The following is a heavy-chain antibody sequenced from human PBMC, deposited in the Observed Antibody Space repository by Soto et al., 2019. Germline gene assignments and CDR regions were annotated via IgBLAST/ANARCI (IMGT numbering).Heavy chain of an antibody. V-gene: IGHV3-21*01. CDR1: FTFSMYS. Sequence: EVQVVESGGGLVQPGGSLRLSCSFTFSMYSMNWVRQAPGKGLERVASISSGGSYIKYADSVKGRFTISRDNAKNSVSLQRTSLRVDDTAVYFCTRDQGGSYDSWFDPWGQGTLVTVSS. D-gene: IGHD1-26*01. CDR3: TRDQGGSYDSWFDP. CDR2: ISSGGSYI. J-gene: IGHJ5*02.